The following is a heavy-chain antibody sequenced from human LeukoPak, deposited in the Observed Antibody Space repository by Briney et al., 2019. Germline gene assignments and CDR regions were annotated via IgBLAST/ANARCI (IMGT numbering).Heavy chain of an antibody. J-gene: IGHJ6*03. V-gene: IGHV5-51*01. CDR3: ARLGFYYYYYMDV. CDR2: IYPGDSDT. Sequence: GESLKISCKGSGYSFTSYWIGWVRQMPGKGLEWMGIIYPGDSDTRYSPSFQGQVTISADKSINTAYLQWSSLKASDTAMYYCARLGFYYYYYMDVWGKGTTVTVSS. D-gene: IGHD3-3*01. CDR1: GYSFTSYW.